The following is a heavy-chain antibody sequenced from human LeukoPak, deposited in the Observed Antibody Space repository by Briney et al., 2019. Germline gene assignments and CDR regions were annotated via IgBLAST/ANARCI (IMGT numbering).Heavy chain of an antibody. Sequence: PSETLSLTCTVSGGSISSYYWSWIRQPPGKGLEWIGYIYHSGSTNYNPSLKSRVTISVDTSKNQFSLKLSSVTAADTAVYYCARVVVPAAIDYWGQGTLVTVSS. CDR3: ARVVVPAAIDY. CDR1: GGSISSYY. V-gene: IGHV4-59*01. CDR2: IYHSGST. J-gene: IGHJ4*02. D-gene: IGHD2-2*02.